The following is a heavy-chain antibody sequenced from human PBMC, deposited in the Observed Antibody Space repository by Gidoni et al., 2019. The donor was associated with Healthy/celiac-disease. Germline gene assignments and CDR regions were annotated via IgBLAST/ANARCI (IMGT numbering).Heavy chain of an antibody. CDR3: ARVRAPGWYDSSGYYFDY. V-gene: IGHV1-3*01. D-gene: IGHD3-22*01. Sequence: QVQLVQSGAEVKKPGASVKVSCKASGYTFTSYAMHWVRQAPGQRLEWMGWITAGNGNTKYSQKFQGRVTITRDTSASTAYMELSSLRSEDTAVYYCARVRAPGWYDSSGYYFDYWGQGTLVTVSS. CDR1: GYTFTSYA. CDR2: ITAGNGNT. J-gene: IGHJ4*02.